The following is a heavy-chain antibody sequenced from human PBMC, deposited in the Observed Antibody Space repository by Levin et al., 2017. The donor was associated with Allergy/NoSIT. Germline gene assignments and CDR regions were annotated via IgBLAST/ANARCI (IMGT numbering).Heavy chain of an antibody. CDR1: GGSISSYY. Sequence: SETLSLTCTVSGGSISSYYWSWIRQPPGKGLEWIGYIYYSGSTNYNPSLKSRVTISVDTSKNQFSLKLSSVTAADTAVYYCARSRDYDSSRGDAFDIWGQGTMVTVSS. V-gene: IGHV4-59*01. CDR2: IYYSGST. J-gene: IGHJ3*02. D-gene: IGHD3-22*01. CDR3: ARSRDYDSSRGDAFDI.